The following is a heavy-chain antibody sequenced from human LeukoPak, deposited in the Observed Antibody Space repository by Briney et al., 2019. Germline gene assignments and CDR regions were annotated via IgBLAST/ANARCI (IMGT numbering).Heavy chain of an antibody. CDR2: MNPNSGNT. CDR1: GYTFTSYD. D-gene: IGHD4-17*01. Sequence: GASVKVSCKASGYTFTSYDINWVRQATGQGLEWMGWMNPNSGNTGYAQKFQGRVTMTRNTSISTAYMELSSLRSEDTAVYYCARGKKLMTTGFYYYYGMDVWGQGTTVTVSS. J-gene: IGHJ6*02. V-gene: IGHV1-8*01. CDR3: ARGKKLMTTGFYYYYGMDV.